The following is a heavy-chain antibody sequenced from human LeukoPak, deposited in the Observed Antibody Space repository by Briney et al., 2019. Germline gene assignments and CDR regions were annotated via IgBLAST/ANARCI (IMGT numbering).Heavy chain of an antibody. CDR3: ARDGDYYDSSGPFDP. CDR2: INPNSGGT. Sequence: ASVKVSCKASGYTFTGYYMHWVRQAPGQGLGWMGWINPNSGGTNYAQKFKGRVTMTRDTSISTAYMELSRLRSDDTAVYYCARDGDYYDSSGPFDPWGQGTLVTVSS. V-gene: IGHV1-2*02. D-gene: IGHD3-22*01. CDR1: GYTFTGYY. J-gene: IGHJ5*02.